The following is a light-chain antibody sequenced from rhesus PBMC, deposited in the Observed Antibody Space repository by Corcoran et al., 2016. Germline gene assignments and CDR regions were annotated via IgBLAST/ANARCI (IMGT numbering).Light chain of an antibody. CDR1: QSLLYSSNNKNY. Sequence: DIVMTQSPDSLAVSLGERVTINCKSSQSLLYSSNNKNYLAWYQQKPGQAPKLLIYWASTRESGVPNRVRGNGSWTDFTLTISGLQAEDVAVYYCQQYYSTPWTFGQGTKVGIK. CDR3: QQYYSTPWT. CDR2: WAS. V-gene: IGKV4-1*01. J-gene: IGKJ1*01.